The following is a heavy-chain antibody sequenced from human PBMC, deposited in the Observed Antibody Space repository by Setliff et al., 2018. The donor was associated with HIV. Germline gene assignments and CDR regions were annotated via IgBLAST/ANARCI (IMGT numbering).Heavy chain of an antibody. V-gene: IGHV1-8*02. Sequence: GESLKISCKASGYTFSNYGISWVRQAPGQGLEWMGWMNPNSGNTGYAQKFQGRVTMTRNTSISTAYMELRSLRSDDTAVYYCARQLSNSLDYWGQGTLVTVSS. CDR1: GYTFSNYG. CDR3: ARQLSNSLDY. D-gene: IGHD7-27*01. CDR2: MNPNSGNT. J-gene: IGHJ4*02.